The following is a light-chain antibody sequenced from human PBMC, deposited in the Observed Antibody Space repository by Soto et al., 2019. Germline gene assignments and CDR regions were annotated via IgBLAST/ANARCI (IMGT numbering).Light chain of an antibody. J-gene: IGLJ1*01. V-gene: IGLV1-51*01. CDR1: APNIGNDY. CDR2: DNN. Sequence: QSVLTQPPSVSAAPGHKATISCSGTAPNIGNDYVSWYQQLPGEAPQLLIYDNNRRPSGIPDRFSGSRSDTSATLGITGLQTGDEADYYCGAWDSSLNVYVFGTGTKVTVL. CDR3: GAWDSSLNVYV.